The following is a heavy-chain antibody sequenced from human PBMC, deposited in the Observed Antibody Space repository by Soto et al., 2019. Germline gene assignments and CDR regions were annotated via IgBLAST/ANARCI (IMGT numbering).Heavy chain of an antibody. CDR2: ITGTGSYA. CDR1: GFSFKDYY. CDR3: ARDLLFRHSFDL. Sequence: QVELLESGGGLVKPGGSLRISCSASGFSFKDYYMSWIRQAPGKGLEWVAYITGTGSYATYADSVKGRFTVSRDNAKTSLYLKMNSLRVDDTAVYYCARDLLFRHSFDLWGRGTLVTVSS. V-gene: IGHV3-11*06. D-gene: IGHD3-9*01. J-gene: IGHJ2*01.